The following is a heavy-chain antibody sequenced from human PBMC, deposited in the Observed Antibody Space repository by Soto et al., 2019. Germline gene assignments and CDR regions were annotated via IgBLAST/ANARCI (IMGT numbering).Heavy chain of an antibody. J-gene: IGHJ5*01. CDR2: ISGDGGGT. Sequence: GGSLRLSCAASGFIFKNYAMTWVRQGPGKGPEWVSAISGDGGGTYFADSVKGRFAISRDNSKNTLYLQMNSLRAEDTAVYYCAKDHERDLRGISCGQGTLVPVSA. D-gene: IGHD3-10*01. CDR1: GFIFKNYA. V-gene: IGHV3-23*01. CDR3: AKDHERDLRGIS.